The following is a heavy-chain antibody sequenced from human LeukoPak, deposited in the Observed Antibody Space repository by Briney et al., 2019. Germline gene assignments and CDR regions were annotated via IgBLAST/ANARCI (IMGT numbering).Heavy chain of an antibody. D-gene: IGHD2-2*01. CDR2: INPNSGGT. Sequence: GASVKVSCKASGYTFTSYGMSWVRQAPGQGLEWMGWINPNSGGTNYAQKFQGRVTMTMDTSISTAYMELSRLRSDDTAVYYCARVCSSSSCSPDYYYYYMDVWGKGTTVTVSS. J-gene: IGHJ6*03. V-gene: IGHV1-2*02. CDR1: GYTFTSYG. CDR3: ARVCSSSSCSPDYYYYYMDV.